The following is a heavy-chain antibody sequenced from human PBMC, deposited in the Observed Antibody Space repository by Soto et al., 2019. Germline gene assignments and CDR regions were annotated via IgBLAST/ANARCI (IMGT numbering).Heavy chain of an antibody. CDR1: GFTFSSYA. Sequence: GGSLRLSCAASGFTFSSYAMSWVRQAPGKGLEWVSDISDSGGTTYYADSVKGRSTVSRDDSKNTLYLQMNSLGAEDTAVYYCAKKSTMTPLGAFDIWGQGTMVTVSS. J-gene: IGHJ3*02. CDR2: ISDSGGTT. CDR3: AKKSTMTPLGAFDI. V-gene: IGHV3-23*01. D-gene: IGHD7-27*01.